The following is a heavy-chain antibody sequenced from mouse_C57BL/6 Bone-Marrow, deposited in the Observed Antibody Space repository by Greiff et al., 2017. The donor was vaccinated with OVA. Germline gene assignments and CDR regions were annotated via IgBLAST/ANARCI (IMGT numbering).Heavy chain of an antibody. CDR3: ARGTTVVDY. J-gene: IGHJ2*01. Sequence: VQLQQPGAELVMPGASVKLSCKASGYTFTSSWMHWVKQRPGQGLEWIGEIDPSDSYTNYNQKFKGKSTLTVDKSSSTAYMQLSSLTSEDSAVYYCARGTTVVDYWGQGTTLTVSS. CDR1: GYTFTSSW. CDR2: IDPSDSYT. V-gene: IGHV1-69*01. D-gene: IGHD1-1*01.